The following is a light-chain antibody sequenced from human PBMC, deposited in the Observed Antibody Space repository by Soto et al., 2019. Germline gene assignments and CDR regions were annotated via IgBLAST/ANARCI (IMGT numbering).Light chain of an antibody. V-gene: IGKV3-20*01. CDR2: GAS. CDR3: QQYGSSPWT. J-gene: IGKJ1*01. CDR1: QSVSSNY. Sequence: EMVLTQSPGPLSLSPGERATLSCRASQSVSSNYLAWYQQKPGQAPRPLIYGASSMATGIPDRFSGSGAGTDFTLTISRLEPEDFAVYYCQQYGSSPWTFGQGTKVEIK.